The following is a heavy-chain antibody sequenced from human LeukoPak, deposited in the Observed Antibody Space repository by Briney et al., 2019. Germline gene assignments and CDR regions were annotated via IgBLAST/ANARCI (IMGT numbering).Heavy chain of an antibody. V-gene: IGHV3-23*01. Sequence: GGSLRLSCAASGFTFSSYGMHWVRQAPGKGLEWVSAISGSGDKTFYPDSVKGRFTISRDNSKNTLYLLMNSLRAEDTAVYYCVKEGYGTTWNADFDYWGQGTLVTVSS. CDR2: ISGSGDKT. CDR1: GFTFSSYG. D-gene: IGHD6-13*01. J-gene: IGHJ4*02. CDR3: VKEGYGTTWNADFDY.